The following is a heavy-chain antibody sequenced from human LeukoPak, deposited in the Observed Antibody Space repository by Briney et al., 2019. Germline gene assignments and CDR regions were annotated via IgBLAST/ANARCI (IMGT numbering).Heavy chain of an antibody. CDR1: GFTFSSYA. D-gene: IGHD6-19*01. CDR2: ISGSGGST. Sequence: PGGSLRLSCAASGFTFSSYAMSWVRQAPGKGLEWVSAISGSGGSTYYADSVKGRFTISRDNSKNTLYLQMNSLRAEDTAVYYCAKVNRGYSSGWYALYYFDYWGQGTLVTVSS. V-gene: IGHV3-23*01. J-gene: IGHJ4*02. CDR3: AKVNRGYSSGWYALYYFDY.